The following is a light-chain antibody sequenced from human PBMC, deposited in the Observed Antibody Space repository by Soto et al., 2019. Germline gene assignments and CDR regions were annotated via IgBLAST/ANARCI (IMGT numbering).Light chain of an antibody. V-gene: IGLV1-40*01. CDR1: ISNIGAGYD. J-gene: IGLJ2*01. CDR3: QSYDSSLSDVI. CDR2: DNT. Sequence: QLVLTQPPSVSGAPGQRVTISCTGSISNIGAGYDVHWYQHIPGTAPKLLMYDNTNRPSGVPDRFSGSKSGTSASLAITGLQAEDEAHYYCQSYDSSLSDVIFGGGTKLTVL.